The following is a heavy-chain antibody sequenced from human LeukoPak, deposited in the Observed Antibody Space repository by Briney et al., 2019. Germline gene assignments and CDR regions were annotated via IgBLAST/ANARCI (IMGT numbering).Heavy chain of an antibody. Sequence: GGSLRLSCAASGFTFSSYEMNWVRQAPGKGLEWVSYISSSGSTIYYADSVKGRFTISRDNAKNSLYLQMNSLRAEATAVYYCASPIAVAGTKYYYYMDVWGKGTTVTISS. J-gene: IGHJ6*03. V-gene: IGHV3-48*03. CDR3: ASPIAVAGTKYYYYMDV. D-gene: IGHD6-19*01. CDR2: ISSSGSTI. CDR1: GFTFSSYE.